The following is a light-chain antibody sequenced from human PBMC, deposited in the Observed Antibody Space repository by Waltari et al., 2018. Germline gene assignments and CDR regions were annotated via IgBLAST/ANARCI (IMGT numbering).Light chain of an antibody. Sequence: QSALTQPASVSGSPGPSITISCPGTSSDVGASNFVSWYQQHPGQAPHLIIYEVSERPPGVSNRFSGSKSDNTASLTISGLQAEDEADYYCSSYTTSTAPGVFGAGTKVTVL. CDR2: EVS. V-gene: IGLV2-14*01. CDR1: SSDVGASNF. CDR3: SSYTTSTAPGV. J-gene: IGLJ1*01.